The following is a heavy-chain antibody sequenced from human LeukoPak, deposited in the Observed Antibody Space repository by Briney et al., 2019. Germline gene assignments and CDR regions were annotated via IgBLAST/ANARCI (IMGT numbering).Heavy chain of an antibody. CDR3: ARDRYGGGDAFDI. CDR2: IYYSGST. V-gene: IGHV4-59*01. CDR1: GGSISSYY. Sequence: SETLSLTCTASGGSISSYYWSWIRQPPGKGLEWIGYIYYSGSTNYNPSLKSRVTISVDTSKNQFSLKLSSVTAADTAVYYCARDRYGGGDAFDIWGQGTMVTVSS. J-gene: IGHJ3*02. D-gene: IGHD4-23*01.